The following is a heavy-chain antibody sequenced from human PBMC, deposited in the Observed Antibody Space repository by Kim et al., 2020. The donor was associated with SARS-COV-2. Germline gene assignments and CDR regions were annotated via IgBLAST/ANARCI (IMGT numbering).Heavy chain of an antibody. J-gene: IGHJ4*02. CDR2: VKHKPARYTT. D-gene: IGHD4-17*01. V-gene: IGHV3-72*01. CDR3: GATVAGY. CDR1: GFTFSDHY. Sequence: GGSLRLSCAASGFTFSDHYMDWVRQAPGKLLDFIARVKHKPARYTTQYSASVTARFTVSRDDSRSSLYPELNILQIEDMSVYYCGATVAGYWGRGSLATV.